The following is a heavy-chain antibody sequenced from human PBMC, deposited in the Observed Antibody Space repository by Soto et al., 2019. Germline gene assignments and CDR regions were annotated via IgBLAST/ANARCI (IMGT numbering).Heavy chain of an antibody. J-gene: IGHJ6*02. CDR3: ARDRIVTTPYYYYYGMDV. CDR1: GGTFSSYA. D-gene: IGHD4-17*01. V-gene: IGHV1-69*13. CDR2: IIPIFGTA. Sequence: ASVNVSCKASGGTFSSYAISWVRQAPGQGLEWMGGIIPIFGTANYAQKFQGRVTITADESTSTAYMELSSLRSEDTAVYYCARDRIVTTPYYYYYGMDVWGQGTTVTVSS.